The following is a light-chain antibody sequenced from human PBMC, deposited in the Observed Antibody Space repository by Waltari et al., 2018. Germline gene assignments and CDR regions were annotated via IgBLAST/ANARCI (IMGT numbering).Light chain of an antibody. V-gene: IGLV3-21*04. CDR3: HVWHPDMDPGV. CDR2: YDS. CDR1: NIGSSS. Sequence: SYALTQPPSVSVAPGTTARITCGGDNIGSSSWPWYQQKPGQAPVLVIFYDSDRPSGIPERFSGSNSGNTATLTISSVEAGDEAKYYCHVWHPDMDPGVFGPGTEVSV. J-gene: IGLJ1*01.